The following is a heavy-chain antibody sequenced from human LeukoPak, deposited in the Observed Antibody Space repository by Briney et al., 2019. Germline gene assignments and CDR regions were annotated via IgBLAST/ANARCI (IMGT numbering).Heavy chain of an antibody. Sequence: SETLSLTCTVSGGSISSYYWGWIRQPPGKGLEWIGSIYYSGSTYYNPSLKSRVTISVDTSKNQFSLKLSSVTAADTAVYYCARDTSRGVTGFDPWGQGTLVTVSS. CDR3: ARDTSRGVTGFDP. CDR2: IYYSGST. D-gene: IGHD3-10*01. CDR1: GGSISSYY. J-gene: IGHJ5*02. V-gene: IGHV4-39*07.